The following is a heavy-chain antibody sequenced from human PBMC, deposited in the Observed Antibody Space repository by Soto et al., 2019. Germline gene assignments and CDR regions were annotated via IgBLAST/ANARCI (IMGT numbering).Heavy chain of an antibody. Sequence: QVQLVESGGGVVQPGRSLRLSCAASGFSFSTYAMHWVRRPPGKGLEWVAFISYDVDNKYYADSVKGRFTISRDNSKNTLYLQMNSLRPEDTALYYCARDTVRGSPTFAVWSFDLWGRGTLVTVSS. J-gene: IGHJ2*01. D-gene: IGHD3-10*01. CDR1: GFSFSTYA. CDR3: ARDTVRGSPTFAVWSFDL. V-gene: IGHV3-30-3*01. CDR2: ISYDVDNK.